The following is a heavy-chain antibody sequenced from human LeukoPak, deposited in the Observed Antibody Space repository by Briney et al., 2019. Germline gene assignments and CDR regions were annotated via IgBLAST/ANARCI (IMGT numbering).Heavy chain of an antibody. D-gene: IGHD2-2*01. CDR3: AKGYCSSTSCPHDY. J-gene: IGHJ4*02. Sequence: PGRSLRLSCVASGFTFDDYGINWVRQAPGKGLEWVSGIRWKSGSIAYADSVKGRFTISRDNAKNSLYLQMNSLRAEDMALYYCAKGYCSSTSCPHDYWGQGTLVTVSS. V-gene: IGHV3-9*03. CDR1: GFTFDDYG. CDR2: IRWKSGSI.